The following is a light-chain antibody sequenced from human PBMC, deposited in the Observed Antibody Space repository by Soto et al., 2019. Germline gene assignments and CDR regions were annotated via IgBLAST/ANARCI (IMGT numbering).Light chain of an antibody. V-gene: IGKV3-15*01. Sequence: EIVMTQSPATLSVSPGERATLSCRASESVFSNLAWYQHTPGQAPRLLIYGASTRATGIPARFSASGSGTEFTLTISSLQSEDSAVYYCQQYGSSGTFGQGTKVDIK. CDR2: GAS. CDR3: QQYGSSGT. CDR1: ESVFSN. J-gene: IGKJ1*01.